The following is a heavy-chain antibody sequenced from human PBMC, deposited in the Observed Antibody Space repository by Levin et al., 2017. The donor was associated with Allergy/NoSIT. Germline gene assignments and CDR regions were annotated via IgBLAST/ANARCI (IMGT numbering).Heavy chain of an antibody. CDR1: GFTFSSYG. J-gene: IGHJ4*02. D-gene: IGHD5-24*01. CDR2: ISYDGSNK. V-gene: IGHV3-30*18. Sequence: PGGSLRLSCAASGFTFSSYGMHWVRQAPGKGLEWVAVISYDGSNKYYADSVKGRFTISRDNSKNTLYLQMNSLRAEDTAVYYCAKDRGMATTTINYFDYWGQGTLVTVSS. CDR3: AKDRGMATTTINYFDY.